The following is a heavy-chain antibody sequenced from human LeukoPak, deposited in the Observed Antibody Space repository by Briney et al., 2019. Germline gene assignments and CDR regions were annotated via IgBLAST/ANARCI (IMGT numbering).Heavy chain of an antibody. CDR1: GGPISSGSYY. D-gene: IGHD3-22*01. V-gene: IGHV4-61*02. J-gene: IGHJ6*03. CDR2: IYTSGST. CDR3: ARADYYDSSGYPAHYYYMDV. Sequence: SQTLSLTCTVSGGPISSGSYYWSWIRQPAGKGLEWIGRIYTSGSTNYNPSLKSRVTISVDTSKNQFSLKLSSVTAADTAVYYCARADYYDSSGYPAHYYYMDVWGKGTTVTVSS.